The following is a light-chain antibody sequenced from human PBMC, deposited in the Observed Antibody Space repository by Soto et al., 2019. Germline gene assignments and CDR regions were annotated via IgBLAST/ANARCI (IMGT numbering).Light chain of an antibody. J-gene: IGLJ1*01. Sequence: QSVLTQPPSVSGAPGQRVTIPRTGSSSNIGAGYDVHWYQQLPGTAPKLLIYGNSNRPSGVPDRFSGSKSGTSASLAITGLQAEGEADYYCQSYDSSLSAYVFGTGTKVTVL. CDR3: QSYDSSLSAYV. V-gene: IGLV1-40*01. CDR1: SSNIGAGYD. CDR2: GNS.